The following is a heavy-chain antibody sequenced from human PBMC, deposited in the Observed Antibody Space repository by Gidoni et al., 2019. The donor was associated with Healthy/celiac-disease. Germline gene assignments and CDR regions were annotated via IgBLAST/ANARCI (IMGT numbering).Heavy chain of an antibody. CDR1: GGPFSSYA. CDR2: IIPIFGTA. D-gene: IGHD2-2*01. CDR3: ARGGNIVVVPAAGWFDP. Sequence: QVQLVQSGAEVKKPGSSVKVSCKASGGPFSSYAISWVRQAPGQGLEWMGGIIPIFGTANYAQKFQGRVTITADESTSTAYMELSSLRSEDTAVYYCARGGNIVVVPAAGWFDPWGQGTLVTVSS. V-gene: IGHV1-69*01. J-gene: IGHJ5*02.